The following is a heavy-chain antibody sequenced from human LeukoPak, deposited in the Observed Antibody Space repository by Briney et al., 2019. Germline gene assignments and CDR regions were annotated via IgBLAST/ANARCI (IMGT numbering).Heavy chain of an antibody. V-gene: IGHV4-61*01. CDR2: IYYSGTT. Sequence: KPSETLSLTCTVSGGSVSSGSYYWSWIRQPPGKGLEWIGYIYYSGTTNYNPSLKSRVTISVDTSKNQFSLKLTSVTAADTAVYYCARDRTSCLDSWCQGTLVTVSS. CDR1: GGSVSSGSYY. CDR3: ARDRTSCLDS. J-gene: IGHJ4*02. D-gene: IGHD2-2*01.